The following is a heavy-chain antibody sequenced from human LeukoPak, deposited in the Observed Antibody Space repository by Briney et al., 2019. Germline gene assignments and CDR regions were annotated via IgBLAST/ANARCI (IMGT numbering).Heavy chain of an antibody. J-gene: IGHJ4*02. CDR3: ATATDIVVVPAAPYFDY. CDR1: GYTFTGYY. CDR2: INPNSDGT. V-gene: IGHV1-2*04. Sequence: ASVKVSCKASGYTFTGYYLHWVRQAPGQGLEWMGWINPNSDGTNYAQKFQGWVTMTRDTSISTAYMELSRLRSDDTAVYYCATATDIVVVPAAPYFDYWGQGTLVTVSS. D-gene: IGHD2-2*01.